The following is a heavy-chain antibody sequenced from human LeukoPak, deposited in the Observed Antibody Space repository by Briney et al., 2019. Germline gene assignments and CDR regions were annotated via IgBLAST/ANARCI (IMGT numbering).Heavy chain of an antibody. CDR3: ARVDYSGWNLEY. Sequence: GGSLRLSCAASGFTFRSYWMSWVRLAPGKGLEWVANINQGGSVQYYMDSVKGRFTISRDDAKNSLYVQMNSLRDEDTAVYYCARVDYSGWNLEYWGQGTLVTVSS. CDR2: INQGGSVQ. CDR1: GFTFRSYW. D-gene: IGHD5-12*01. J-gene: IGHJ4*02. V-gene: IGHV3-7*01.